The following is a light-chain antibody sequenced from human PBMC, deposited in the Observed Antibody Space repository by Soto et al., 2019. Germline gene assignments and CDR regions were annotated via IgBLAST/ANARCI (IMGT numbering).Light chain of an antibody. Sequence: QAVVTQEPSLTGSPGGTVTLTCGSSTGTVTSGHYPYWFQVKPGQAPRTLLYDINNKHSWTPARFSGSLLGGKAALTLSGAQPEDESDYYCMLSYSGPAIFGGGTQLTVL. CDR2: DIN. J-gene: IGLJ7*01. CDR3: MLSYSGPAI. CDR1: TGTVTSGHY. V-gene: IGLV7-46*01.